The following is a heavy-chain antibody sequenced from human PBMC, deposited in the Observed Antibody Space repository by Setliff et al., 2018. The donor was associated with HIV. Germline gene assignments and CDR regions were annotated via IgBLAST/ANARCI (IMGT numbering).Heavy chain of an antibody. V-gene: IGHV1-8*02. CDR3: AIRREVVVATTRRGLDI. D-gene: IGHD2-15*01. J-gene: IGHJ3*02. Sequence: ASVKVSCKASGYTFTTYDINWVRRAAGQGLEWMGWMNPNSGNTGYARRFQGRLTMTRNTSISTAYMELNSLMSEDTAVYFCAIRREVVVATTRRGLDIWGQGTMVTVSS. CDR2: MNPNSGNT. CDR1: GYTFTTYD.